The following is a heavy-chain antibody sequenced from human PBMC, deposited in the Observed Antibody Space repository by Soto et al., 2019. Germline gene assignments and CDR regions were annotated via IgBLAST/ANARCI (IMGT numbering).Heavy chain of an antibody. D-gene: IGHD6-6*01. CDR1: GDSVSSNSAA. CDR2: TYYRSKWYN. J-gene: IGHJ6*02. Sequence: SQTLSLTCAISGDSVSSNSAAWNWIRQSPSRGLEWLGRTYYRSKWYNDYAVSVKGRITINPDTSKNQFSLQLNSVTPEDTAVYYCARDLGMSIAARPDYYYGMDVWGQGTTVTVSS. CDR3: ARDLGMSIAARPDYYYGMDV. V-gene: IGHV6-1*01.